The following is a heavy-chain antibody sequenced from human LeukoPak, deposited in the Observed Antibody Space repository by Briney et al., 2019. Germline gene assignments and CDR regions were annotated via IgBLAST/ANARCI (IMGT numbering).Heavy chain of an antibody. CDR2: INHSGST. CDR1: GGSFSGYY. Sequence: SETLSLTCAVYGGSFSGYYWSWIRQPPGKGLEWIGEINHSGSTNYNPSLKSRVTISVDTSKNQFSLKLSSVTAADTAVYYCASLRGGYSGYAPFDYWGQGTLVTVSS. D-gene: IGHD5-12*01. V-gene: IGHV4-34*01. J-gene: IGHJ4*02. CDR3: ASLRGGYSGYAPFDY.